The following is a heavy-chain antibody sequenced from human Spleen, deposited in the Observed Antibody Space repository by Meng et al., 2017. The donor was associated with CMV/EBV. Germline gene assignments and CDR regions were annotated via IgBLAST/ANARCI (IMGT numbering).Heavy chain of an antibody. CDR2: ISRGGSTT. Sequence: SCVASGFTFSDLYMSWIRQSPGKGLEWVSDISRGGSTTYYADSVKGRFTISRDNAKNSLYLQMNSLRAEDTAVYYCARVGGGTSPDYWGQGTLVTVSS. CDR1: GFTFSDLY. V-gene: IGHV3-11*01. J-gene: IGHJ4*02. CDR3: ARVGGGTSPDY. D-gene: IGHD1/OR15-1a*01.